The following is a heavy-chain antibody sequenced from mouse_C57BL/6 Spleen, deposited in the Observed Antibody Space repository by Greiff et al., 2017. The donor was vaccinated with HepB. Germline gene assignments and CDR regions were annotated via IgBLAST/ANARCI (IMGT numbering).Heavy chain of an antibody. J-gene: IGHJ2*01. CDR2: IRGGGGNT. Sequence: EVKLVESGGGLVKPGGSLKLSCAASGFTFSSYTMSWVRQTPEKRLEWVATIRGGGGNTYYPDSVKGRFTISRDNAKNTLYLQMSSLRSEDTALYYCARHYYGSSYYYFDYWGQGTTLTVSS. V-gene: IGHV5-9*01. D-gene: IGHD1-1*01. CDR3: ARHYYGSSYYYFDY. CDR1: GFTFSSYT.